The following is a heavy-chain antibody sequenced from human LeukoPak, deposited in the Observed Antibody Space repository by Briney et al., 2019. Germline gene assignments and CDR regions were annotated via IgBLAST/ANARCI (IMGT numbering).Heavy chain of an antibody. CDR3: ASLTSPLNY. D-gene: IGHD2-21*02. CDR1: GFTFSSYQ. J-gene: IGHJ4*02. Sequence: GGSLRLSCAASGFTFSSYQMNWVRQAPGKGLEWVSYITGSASTIYYADSVKGRFTISRDNAKNSLYLQMNSLRAEDTAVYYCASLTSPLNYWGQGTLVTVSS. V-gene: IGHV3-48*03. CDR2: ITGSASTI.